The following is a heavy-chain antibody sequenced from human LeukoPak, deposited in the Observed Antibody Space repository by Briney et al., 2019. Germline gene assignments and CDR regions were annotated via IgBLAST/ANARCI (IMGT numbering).Heavy chain of an antibody. J-gene: IGHJ6*02. D-gene: IGHD6-19*01. CDR2: IIPIFGTA. Sequence: ASVKVSCKASGYTFTSYYVHWVRQAPGQGLEWMGGIIPIFGTANYAQKFQGRVTITADESTSTAYMELSSLRSEDTAVYYCAGAVAGDYYYYGMDVWGQGTTVTVSS. CDR1: GYTFTSYY. V-gene: IGHV1-69*13. CDR3: AGAVAGDYYYYGMDV.